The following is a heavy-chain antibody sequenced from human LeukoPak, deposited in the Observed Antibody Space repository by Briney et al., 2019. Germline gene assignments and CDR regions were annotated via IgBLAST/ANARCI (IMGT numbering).Heavy chain of an antibody. Sequence: GASVKVSCKASGGTFSSYAISWVRQAPGQGPEWMGGFIPIFRTSNYAQQFQGRVTITGDESTSTIYMELNSLRYEDTAVYYCVKRGEGGKYYFDYWGQGTQVTVSS. J-gene: IGHJ4*02. CDR3: VKRGEGGKYYFDY. D-gene: IGHD2/OR15-2a*01. V-gene: IGHV1-69*13. CDR2: FIPIFRTS. CDR1: GGTFSSYA.